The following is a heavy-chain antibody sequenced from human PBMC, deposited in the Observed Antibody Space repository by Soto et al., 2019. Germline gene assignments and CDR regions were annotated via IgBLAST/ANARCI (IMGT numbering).Heavy chain of an antibody. CDR1: GFTFSSYG. J-gene: IGHJ3*02. V-gene: IGHV3-33*01. D-gene: IGHD3-22*01. Sequence: VGSLRLSCAASGFTFSSYGMHWVRQAPGKGLEWVAVIWYDGSNKYYADSVKGRFTISRDNSKNTLYLQMNSLRAEDTAVYYCARDRDSSGSDAFDIWGQGTMVTVSS. CDR3: ARDRDSSGSDAFDI. CDR2: IWYDGSNK.